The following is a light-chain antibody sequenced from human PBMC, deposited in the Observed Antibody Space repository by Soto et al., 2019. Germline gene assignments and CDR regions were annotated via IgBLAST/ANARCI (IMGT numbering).Light chain of an antibody. J-gene: IGKJ1*01. CDR1: QSVSNN. CDR3: LQYDDWHRT. Sequence: EIVMTQSPAILSVSPGDRATLSCRAGQSVSNNLAWYQQKPGQTLRLVIYGASNRATGVPARFSGSGSGTDFTLTISSLQSEDFAVYYCLQYDDWHRTFGQGTKVEIK. V-gene: IGKV3-15*01. CDR2: GAS.